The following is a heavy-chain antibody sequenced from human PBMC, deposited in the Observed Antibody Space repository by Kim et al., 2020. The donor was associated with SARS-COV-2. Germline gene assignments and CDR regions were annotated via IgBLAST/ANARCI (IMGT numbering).Heavy chain of an antibody. Sequence: GESLKISCKCSGYSFTSYWIGWVRQMPGKGLEWIGIIYPGDSDTRYSPSFQGQPTISADKSISTAYLQWSSLQASDSAMYYCATYGDYYYYGMDVWGQGNTGTVSS. CDR2: IYPGDSDT. CDR1: GYSFTSYW. D-gene: IGHD4-17*01. CDR3: ATYGDYYYYGMDV. V-gene: IGHV5-51*01. J-gene: IGHJ6*02.